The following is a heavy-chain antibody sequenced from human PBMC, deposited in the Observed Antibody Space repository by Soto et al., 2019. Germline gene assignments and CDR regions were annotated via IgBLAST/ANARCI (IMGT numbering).Heavy chain of an antibody. D-gene: IGHD3-22*01. CDR1: GGSISSYY. CDR3: ARGPKYYYDSSGYYYSVYYFDY. CDR2: IYYSGST. Sequence: SETLSLTCTVSGGSISSYYWSWIRQPPGKGLEWIGYIYYSGSTNYNPSLKSRVTISVDTSKNQFSLKLSSVTAADTAVYYCARGPKYYYDSSGYYYSVYYFDYWGQGTLVTVSS. V-gene: IGHV4-59*01. J-gene: IGHJ4*02.